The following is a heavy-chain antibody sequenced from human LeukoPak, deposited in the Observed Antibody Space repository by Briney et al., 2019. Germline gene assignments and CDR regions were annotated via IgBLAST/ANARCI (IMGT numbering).Heavy chain of an antibody. CDR2: MRSGGTYL. V-gene: IGHV3-21*01. Sequence: GGSLRLSCAASGFTFSTYAMTWVRPAPGKGLEWVSSMRSGGTYLYYADLVRGRFTISSDNAKNSLYLVMNSLRPEDTAIYYCARDRPTGASRLFVVQWGQGTLVTVSS. CDR1: GFTFSTYA. CDR3: ARDRPTGASRLFVVQ. J-gene: IGHJ4*02. D-gene: IGHD3-3*01.